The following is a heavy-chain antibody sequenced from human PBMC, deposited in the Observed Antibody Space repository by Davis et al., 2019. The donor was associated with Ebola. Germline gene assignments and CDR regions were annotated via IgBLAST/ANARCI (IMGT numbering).Heavy chain of an antibody. D-gene: IGHD3-16*01. CDR3: AWGLGGDFDY. V-gene: IGHV4-59*01. CDR2: IYYSGST. J-gene: IGHJ4*02. CDR1: GGSISSYY. Sequence: MPGGSLRLSCTVSGGSISSYYWSWIRQPPGKGLEWIGYIYYSGSTNYNPSLKSRVTISVDTSKNQFSLKLSSVTAADTAVYYCAWGLGGDFDYWGQGTLVTVSS.